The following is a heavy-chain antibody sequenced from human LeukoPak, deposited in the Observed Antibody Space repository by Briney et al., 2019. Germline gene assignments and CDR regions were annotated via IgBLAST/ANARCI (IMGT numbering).Heavy chain of an antibody. J-gene: IGHJ6*03. V-gene: IGHV3-23*01. CDR3: TSSSSRGIYYYYYYMDV. D-gene: IGHD6-6*01. CDR2: ISGNGGST. CDR1: GFTFSSYA. Sequence: PGGSLRLSCAASGFTFSSYAMSWVRQAPGKGLEWVSAISGNGGSTYYADSVKGRFTISRDNSKNTLYLQMNSLRAEDTAVYYCTSSSSRGIYYYYYYMDVWGKGTTVTVSS.